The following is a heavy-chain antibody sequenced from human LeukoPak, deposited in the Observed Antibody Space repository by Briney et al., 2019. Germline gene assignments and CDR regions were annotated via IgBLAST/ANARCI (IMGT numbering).Heavy chain of an antibody. CDR2: IWYDGSNK. V-gene: IGHV3-33*01. CDR1: GFTFSSYG. CDR3: ALARVQLWTPFDY. D-gene: IGHD5-18*01. Sequence: GGSLRLSCAASGFTFSSYGMHWVRQAPGKGLEWVAVIWYDGSNKYYADSVKGRFTISRDNSKNTLYLQMNSLKAEDTAVYYCALARVQLWTPFDYWGQGTLVTVSS. J-gene: IGHJ4*02.